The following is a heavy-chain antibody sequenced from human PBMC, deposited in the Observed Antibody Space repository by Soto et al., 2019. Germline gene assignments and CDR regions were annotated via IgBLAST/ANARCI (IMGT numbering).Heavy chain of an antibody. J-gene: IGHJ4*02. D-gene: IGHD1-20*01. CDR1: GSTFSSYA. CDR3: ARARVTGTYFDY. CDR2: IIPIFGTA. Sequence: GASLKISCKASGSTFSSYAISWMRQAPGQGLEWMGGIIPIFGTANYAQKFQGRVTITADESTSTAYMELSSLRSEDTAVYYCARARVTGTYFDYWGQGTLVTVSS. V-gene: IGHV1-69*13.